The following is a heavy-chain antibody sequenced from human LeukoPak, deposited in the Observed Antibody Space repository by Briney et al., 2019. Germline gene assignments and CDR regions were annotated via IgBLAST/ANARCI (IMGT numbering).Heavy chain of an antibody. CDR3: ARDGGYQLLYAFDI. CDR2: IIPILGIA. V-gene: IGHV1-69*04. Sequence: SVKVSCKASGGTFSSYAISWARQAPGQGLEWMGRIIPILGIANYAQKFQGRVTITADKSTSTAYMELSSLRSEDTAVYYCARDGGYQLLYAFDIWGQGTMVTVSS. CDR1: GGTFSSYA. D-gene: IGHD2-2*02. J-gene: IGHJ3*02.